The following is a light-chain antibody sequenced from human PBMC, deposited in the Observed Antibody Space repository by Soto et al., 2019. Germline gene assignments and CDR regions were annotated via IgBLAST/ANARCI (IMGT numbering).Light chain of an antibody. Sequence: QSVLTQPPSASGTPGQTVTISCSGSSSNIGTGYVYWYQQRPGSAPKFLIYRNSLRPSGVPDRFSGSKSGTSASLAIGGLRSEDEADYYCASWDVRLTVVFGGRTKLTVL. J-gene: IGLJ2*01. V-gene: IGLV1-47*01. CDR2: RNS. CDR1: SSNIGTGY. CDR3: ASWDVRLTVV.